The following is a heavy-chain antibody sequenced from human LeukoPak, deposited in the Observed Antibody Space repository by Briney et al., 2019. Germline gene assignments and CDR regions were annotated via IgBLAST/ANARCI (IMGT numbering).Heavy chain of an antibody. Sequence: PGGSMRLSCVASGFTFSSFGMHWVRQSPGKGLEWVAVIWYDGSTQVYADSVKGRFTISRDNSRNTLYLQVNSLRAEDTAVYYCARDRYSSMWSVFEYWGQGALVTVSS. CDR2: IWYDGSTQ. J-gene: IGHJ4*02. V-gene: IGHV3-33*01. D-gene: IGHD6-13*01. CDR1: GFTFSSFG. CDR3: ARDRYSSMWSVFEY.